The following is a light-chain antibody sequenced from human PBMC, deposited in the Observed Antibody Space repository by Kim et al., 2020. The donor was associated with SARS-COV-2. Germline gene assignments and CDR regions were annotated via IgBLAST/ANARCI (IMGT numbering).Light chain of an antibody. Sequence: QPVLTQPSSLSASPGTSASLTCTLRSGINVGTYRIYWYQQKPGSPPQYLLRYKSDSDKQQGSGVPSRFSGSKDASANAGILIISGLQSEDEADYYCMIWHSSAWVFGGGTQLTV. V-gene: IGLV5-45*03. CDR3: MIWHSSAWV. CDR2: YKSDSDK. J-gene: IGLJ3*02. CDR1: SGINVGTYR.